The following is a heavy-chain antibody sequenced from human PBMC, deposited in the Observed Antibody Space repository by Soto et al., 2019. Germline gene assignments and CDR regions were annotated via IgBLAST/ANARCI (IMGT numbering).Heavy chain of an antibody. CDR2: ISTSDGNT. J-gene: IGHJ4*02. CDR1: GFSFSSYA. V-gene: IGHV3-23*01. CDR3: VTGGGDYYYDYFDY. Sequence: GGSLRLSCAASGFSFSSYAMTWVRQAPGKGLEWVSTISTSDGNTYYADSVKGRFTVSRDNSKNTLYLQMSSLRAEDTAGYYCVTGGGDYYYDYFDYWGQGTLVTVSS. D-gene: IGHD3-22*01.